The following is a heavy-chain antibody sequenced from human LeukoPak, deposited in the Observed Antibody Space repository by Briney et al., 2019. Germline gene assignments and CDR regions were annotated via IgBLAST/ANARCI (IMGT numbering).Heavy chain of an antibody. Sequence: TGGSLRLSCAASGFTFSSYWISWVRQAPGKGLEWVANIKQDGSEKYYVDSVKGRFTISRDNAKNSLYLQMNSLRAEDTAVYYCARGDYDYVWGSYRSPNWFDPWGQGTLVTVSS. D-gene: IGHD3-16*02. J-gene: IGHJ5*02. CDR3: ARGDYDYVWGSYRSPNWFDP. V-gene: IGHV3-7*01. CDR2: IKQDGSEK. CDR1: GFTFSSYW.